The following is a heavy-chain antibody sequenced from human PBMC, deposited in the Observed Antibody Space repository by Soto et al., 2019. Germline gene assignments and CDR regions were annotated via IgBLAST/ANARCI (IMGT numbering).Heavy chain of an antibody. D-gene: IGHD3-3*01. Sequence: QVQLVESGGGVVQPGRSLRLSCAASGFTFSSYGMHWVRQAPGKGLEWVAVIWYDGSNKYYADSVKGRFTISRDNSKNTLYLHMNSLRAEDTAVYYCARFGSLYYDFWSGYPAWYFALWGRGTLVAVSS. J-gene: IGHJ2*01. CDR1: GFTFSSYG. CDR3: ARFGSLYYDFWSGYPAWYFAL. CDR2: IWYDGSNK. V-gene: IGHV3-33*01.